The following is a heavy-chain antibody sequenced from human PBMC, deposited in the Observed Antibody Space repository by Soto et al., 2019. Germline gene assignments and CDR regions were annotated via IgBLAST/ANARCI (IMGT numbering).Heavy chain of an antibody. CDR3: ARDVGGVALDS. V-gene: IGHV1-69*01. CDR1: GGTFSSQA. J-gene: IGHJ4*02. Sequence: QVDLVQSGAEMKKPGSSVRVSCKASGGTFSSQAFSWVRQAPGQGLEWVGGIFPMLGVAQYAQHFQGRVTITADESTNTAYMDLSSLTSEDTAVYYCARDVGGVALDSWGQGTLVTVS. CDR2: IFPMLGVA. D-gene: IGHD3-16*01.